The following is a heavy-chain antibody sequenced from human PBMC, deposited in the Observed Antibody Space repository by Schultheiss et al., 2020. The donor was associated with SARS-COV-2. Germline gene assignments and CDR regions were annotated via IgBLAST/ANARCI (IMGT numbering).Heavy chain of an antibody. J-gene: IGHJ3*01. CDR1: GYSFTSYW. V-gene: IGHV5-10-1*01. CDR2: IDPSDSYT. CDR3: ARQYGGYLAALNV. Sequence: GESLKISCKGSGYSFTSYWIGWVRQMPGKGLEWMGMIDPSDSYTNYSPSFQGHVSISVDKYITTAYLQWSSLKASDTAMYYCARQYGGYLAALNVWGQGTMVTDSS. D-gene: IGHD1-26*01.